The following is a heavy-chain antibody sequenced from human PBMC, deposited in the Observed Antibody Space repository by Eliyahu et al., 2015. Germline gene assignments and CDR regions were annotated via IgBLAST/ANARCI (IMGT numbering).Heavy chain of an antibody. J-gene: IGHJ4*02. CDR1: GFTFDXYT. Sequence: EVQLVESGGVVVQPGGSLRLXCAASGFTFDXYTMHWVRQAPGKGLEWVSLISWDGGSTYYADSVKGRFTISRDNSKNSLYLQMNSLRTEDTALYYCAKDLTPYCGGDCYPDYWGQGTLVTVSS. CDR3: AKDLTPYCGGDCYPDY. CDR2: ISWDGGST. V-gene: IGHV3-43*01. D-gene: IGHD2-21*02.